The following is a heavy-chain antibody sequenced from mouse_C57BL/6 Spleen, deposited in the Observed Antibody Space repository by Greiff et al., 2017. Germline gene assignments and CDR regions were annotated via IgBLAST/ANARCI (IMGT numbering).Heavy chain of an antibody. CDR2: ISSGGDYT. CDR3: TRHSGYSYAMDY. CDR1: GFTFSSYA. Sequence: EVQLVESGEGLVKPGGSLKLSCAASGFTFSSYAMSWVRQTPEKRLEWVAYISSGGDYTYYADTVKGRFTISRDNARNTLYLQMSSLKSEDTAMYYCTRHSGYSYAMDYWGQGTSVTVSS. J-gene: IGHJ4*01. D-gene: IGHD3-2*02. V-gene: IGHV5-9-1*02.